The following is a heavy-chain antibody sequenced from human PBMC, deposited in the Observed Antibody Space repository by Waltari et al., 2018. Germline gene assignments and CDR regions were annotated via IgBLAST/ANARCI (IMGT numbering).Heavy chain of an antibody. Sequence: QVQLVQSGAEVKKPGASVKVSCKASGYTFTSYAMHWVRQAPGQRLEWMGWINAGNGNTKYSQKFQGRVTITMDTSASTAYMELSSLRSEDTAVYYCACRDFWSGYYDYWGQGTLVTVSS. CDR1: GYTFTSYA. CDR3: ACRDFWSGYYDY. V-gene: IGHV1-3*01. CDR2: INAGNGNT. D-gene: IGHD3-3*01. J-gene: IGHJ4*02.